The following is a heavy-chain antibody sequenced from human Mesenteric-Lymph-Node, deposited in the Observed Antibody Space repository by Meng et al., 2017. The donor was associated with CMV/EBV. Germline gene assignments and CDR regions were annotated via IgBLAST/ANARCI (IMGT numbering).Heavy chain of an antibody. V-gene: IGHV4-31*03. CDR1: GDITSGGYY. CDR2: IFYTGNT. J-gene: IGHJ4*02. D-gene: IGHD3-22*01. CDR3: ASYYYGRAAFDY. Sequence: CTVSGDITSGGYYWGWLRQLPGKGLEWIGYIFYTGNTYYNPSLQNRLIISIDKSRSQFSLKLTSVTAADTARYFCASYYYGRAAFDYWGQGTLVTVSS.